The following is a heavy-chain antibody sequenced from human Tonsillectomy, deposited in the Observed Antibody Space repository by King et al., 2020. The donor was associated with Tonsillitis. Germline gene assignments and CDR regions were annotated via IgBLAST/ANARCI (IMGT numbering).Heavy chain of an antibody. CDR2: IDHSGST. CDR3: ARIESGYYDALDI. CDR1: GGSIRNYE. D-gene: IGHD3-22*01. Sequence: QLQESGPGLVKPSETLSLTCTVSGGSIRNYEWNWIRQSPGKGLEWIGYIDHSGSTNYSPSLKSRVTISVDTSEYQFSLKLRSVTAADTAVYYCARIESGYYDALDIWGQGTMVTVSS. V-gene: IGHV4-59*01. J-gene: IGHJ3*02.